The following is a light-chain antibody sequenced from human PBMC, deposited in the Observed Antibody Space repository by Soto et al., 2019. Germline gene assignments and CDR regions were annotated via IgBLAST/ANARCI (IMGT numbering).Light chain of an antibody. CDR3: QQYNNWPPIT. V-gene: IGKV3-15*01. J-gene: IGKJ5*01. Sequence: EIMMTQSPATLSASLGERATLSCRASQSVRNNLAWYQQKPGQAPRLLIYYASTRATGIPARFSGSGSGTEFTLTISSLQSEDFALYYCQQYNNWPPITFGQGTRLEIK. CDR2: YAS. CDR1: QSVRNN.